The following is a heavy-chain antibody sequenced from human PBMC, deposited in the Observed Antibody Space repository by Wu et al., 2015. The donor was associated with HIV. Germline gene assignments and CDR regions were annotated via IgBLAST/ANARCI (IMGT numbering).Heavy chain of an antibody. CDR1: GYTITTYD. D-gene: IGHD3-10*01. J-gene: IGHJ6*02. CDR3: ARAHYYGSGRPTGLYYAMDE. CDR2: MNSNNGKT. V-gene: IGHV1-8*01. Sequence: QVQLVQSGAEVKKPGASVKVSCQASGYTITTYDFNWVRQAPGQGLEWMGWMNSNNGKTGYGQKFQGRVAMTRNTSTSTAYMELSFLNSEDTAVYYCARAHYYGSGRPTGLYYAMDEWGQGTTVTVSS.